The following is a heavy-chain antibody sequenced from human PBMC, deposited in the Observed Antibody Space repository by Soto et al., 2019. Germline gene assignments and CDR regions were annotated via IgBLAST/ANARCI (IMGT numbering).Heavy chain of an antibody. J-gene: IGHJ5*02. CDR3: ARACSSTTCHNWFDP. CDR2: INAGNGNT. V-gene: IGHV1-3*01. Sequence: QVQLVQSGAEVKKPGASVKVSCKASGYTFSSYAMHWVRQAPGQRLEWMGWINAGNGNTKYSQKFQGRVTITRYTSASTAYMELSSLRSEDTAVYYCARACSSTTCHNWFDPWGQGTLVTVSS. D-gene: IGHD2-2*01. CDR1: GYTFSSYA.